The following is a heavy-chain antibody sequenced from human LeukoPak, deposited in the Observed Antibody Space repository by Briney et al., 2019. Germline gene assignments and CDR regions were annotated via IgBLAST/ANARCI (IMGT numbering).Heavy chain of an antibody. CDR1: GGSISSYY. V-gene: IGHV4-59*08. CDR3: ARHIAKGGGWYDTTYYYYYMDV. D-gene: IGHD6-19*01. J-gene: IGHJ6*03. Sequence: PSETLSLTCTVSGGSISSYYWSWIWQPPGKGLEWIGYIYYSGSTNYNPSLKSRVTISVDTSKNQFSLKLSSVTAADTAVYYCARHIAKGGGWYDTTYYYYYMDVWGKGTTVTVSS. CDR2: IYYSGST.